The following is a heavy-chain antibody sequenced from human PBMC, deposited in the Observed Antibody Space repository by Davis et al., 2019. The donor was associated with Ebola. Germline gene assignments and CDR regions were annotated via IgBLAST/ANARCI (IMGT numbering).Heavy chain of an antibody. D-gene: IGHD1-26*01. Sequence: GGSLRLSCTASGFIFDEYVMHWVRQAPGKGLEWVSRISWNSGTIDYADSVKGRFVISRDNAKNSLYLQMSSLRAEDTAIYYCARETGRDAFDVWGQGTMVTVSS. V-gene: IGHV3-9*01. CDR2: ISWNSGTI. J-gene: IGHJ3*01. CDR1: GFIFDEYV. CDR3: ARETGRDAFDV.